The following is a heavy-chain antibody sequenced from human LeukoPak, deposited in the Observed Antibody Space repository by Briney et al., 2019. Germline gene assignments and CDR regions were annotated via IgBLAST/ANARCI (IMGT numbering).Heavy chain of an antibody. V-gene: IGHV3-21*01. CDR3: ARVKSSGWYFNY. J-gene: IGHJ4*02. D-gene: IGHD6-19*01. CDR2: ISSSSSYI. Sequence: GGSLRLSCAASGFTFSSYSMNWVRQAPGKGLEWVSSISSSSSYIYYADSVKGRFTISRDNAKNSLYLQMNSLGAEDTAVYYCARVKSSGWYFNYWGQGTLVTVSS. CDR1: GFTFSSYS.